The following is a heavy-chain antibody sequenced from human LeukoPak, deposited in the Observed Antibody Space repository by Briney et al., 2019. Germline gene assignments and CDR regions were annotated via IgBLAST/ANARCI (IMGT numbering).Heavy chain of an antibody. CDR1: GGTFSSYA. CDR2: IIPIFGTA. V-gene: IGHV1-69*06. CDR3: ARDEDYGDVEYFQH. D-gene: IGHD4-17*01. Sequence: ASVKVSCKASGGTFSSYAISWVRQAPGQGLEWMGGIIPIFGTANYAQKFQGGVTITADKSTSTAYMELSSLRSEDTAVYCCARDEDYGDVEYFQHWGQGTLVTVSS. J-gene: IGHJ1*01.